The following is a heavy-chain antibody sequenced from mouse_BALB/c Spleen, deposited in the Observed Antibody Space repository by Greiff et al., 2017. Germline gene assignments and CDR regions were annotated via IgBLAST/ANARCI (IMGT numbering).Heavy chain of an antibody. J-gene: IGHJ4*01. V-gene: IGHV7-3*02. CDR2: IRNKANGYTT. CDR3: ARDKGYAMDY. CDR1: GFTFTDYY. Sequence: EVKLMESGGGLVQPGGSLRLSGATSGFTFTDYYMSWVRQPPGKALEWLGFIRNKANGYTTEYSASVKGRFTISRDNSQSILYLQMNTLRAEDSATYYCARDKGYAMDYWGQGTSVTVSS.